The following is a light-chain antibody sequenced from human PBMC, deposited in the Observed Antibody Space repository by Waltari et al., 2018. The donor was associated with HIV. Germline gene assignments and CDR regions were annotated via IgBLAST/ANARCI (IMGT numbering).Light chain of an antibody. Sequence: VMSPTRDTLSECPGDGATLSCRAIQSVSSNLAWYRQKPGQAPRLLIYGASTRATGIPARFSGSGSGTEFTLTISSLQSEDFTIYYCQQYNNWPQTFGQGTKVEIK. CDR2: GAS. V-gene: IGKV3-15*01. J-gene: IGKJ1*01. CDR1: QSVSSN. CDR3: QQYNNWPQT.